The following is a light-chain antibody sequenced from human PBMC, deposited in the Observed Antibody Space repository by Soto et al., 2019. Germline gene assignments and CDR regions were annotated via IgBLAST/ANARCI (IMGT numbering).Light chain of an antibody. CDR2: DAS. Sequence: EIVLTQSPATLSLSPGERANLSCRASQFIDSYLAWYRQIPGQAPRLIICDASSGATGIPGWFGGGGSRADFTLTISSLEPEDVAVYYCQQRSNFPPTFGQGTRLEI. J-gene: IGKJ5*01. CDR1: QFIDSY. CDR3: QQRSNFPPT. V-gene: IGKV3-11*01.